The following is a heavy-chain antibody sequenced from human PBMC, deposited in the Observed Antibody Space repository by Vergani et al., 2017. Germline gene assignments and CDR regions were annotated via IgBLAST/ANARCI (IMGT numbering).Heavy chain of an antibody. CDR3: ARDREMATILYYFDY. CDR2: IWYDGSNK. D-gene: IGHD5-24*01. V-gene: IGHV3-33*01. CDR1: GFTFSSYG. Sequence: VQLVESGGGLVQPGRSLRLSCAASGFTFSSYGMHWVRQAPGKGLEWVAVIWYDGSNKYYADSVKGRFTISRDNSKNTLYLQMNSLRAEDTAVYYCARDREMATILYYFDYWGQGTLVTVSS. J-gene: IGHJ4*02.